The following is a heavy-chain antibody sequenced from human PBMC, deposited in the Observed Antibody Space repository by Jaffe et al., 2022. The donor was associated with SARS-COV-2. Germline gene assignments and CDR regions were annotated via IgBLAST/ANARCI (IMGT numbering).Heavy chain of an antibody. J-gene: IGHJ5*02. D-gene: IGHD3-22*01. CDR3: AREGYYDSSGNNWFDP. V-gene: IGHV4-59*01. Sequence: QVQLQESGPGLVKPSETLSLTCTVSGGSISSYYWSWIRQPPGKGLEWIGYIYYSGSTNYNPSLKSRVTISVDTSKNQFSLKLSSVTAADTAVYYCAREGYYDSSGNNWFDPWGQGTLVTVSS. CDR1: GGSISSYY. CDR2: IYYSGST.